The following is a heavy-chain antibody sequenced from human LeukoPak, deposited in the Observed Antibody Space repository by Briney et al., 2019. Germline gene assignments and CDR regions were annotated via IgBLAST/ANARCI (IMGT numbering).Heavy chain of an antibody. J-gene: IGHJ6*03. V-gene: IGHV3-7*03. CDR1: GFTFSNYW. D-gene: IGHD3-16*01. Sequence: PGGSLRLSCAASGFTFSNYWMTWVRQAPGKGLEWVANIKQDGSQEYYVGSVKGRLTISRDNSKNTVYIQMNSLRAEDTAVYYCAKDGSWGDYYFYFYMDVWGKGTTVTVSS. CDR2: IKQDGSQE. CDR3: AKDGSWGDYYFYFYMDV.